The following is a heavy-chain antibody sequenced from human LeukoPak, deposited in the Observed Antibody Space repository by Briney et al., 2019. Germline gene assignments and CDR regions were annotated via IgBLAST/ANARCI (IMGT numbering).Heavy chain of an antibody. V-gene: IGHV3-48*01. D-gene: IGHD3-16*01. J-gene: IGHJ4*02. CDR1: GFTFSSYS. CDR3: ARDLGLTGGVD. Sequence: GGSLRLSCAASGFTFSSYSMNWVRQAPGKGLEWVSVISGSGGSTYYADSVKGRFTISRDNAENSLYLQMNSLRAEDTAVYYCARDLGLTGGVDWGQGTLVTVSS. CDR2: ISGSGGST.